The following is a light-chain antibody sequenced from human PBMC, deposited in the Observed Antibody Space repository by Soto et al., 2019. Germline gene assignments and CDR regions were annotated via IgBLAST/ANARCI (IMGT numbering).Light chain of an antibody. J-gene: IGKJ4*01. CDR3: QQYNSYQLT. Sequence: DIQMTQSPSTLSASVGDRVTITCRASQSISSWLAWYQQKPGKAPKLLIYDASSLESGVPSWFSGSGSGTEFTLTICSLQPDVFATYYCQQYNSYQLTVGGGTKVEIK. CDR1: QSISSW. CDR2: DAS. V-gene: IGKV1-5*01.